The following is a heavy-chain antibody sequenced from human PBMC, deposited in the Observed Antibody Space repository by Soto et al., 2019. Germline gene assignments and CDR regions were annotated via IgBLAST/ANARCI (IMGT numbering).Heavy chain of an antibody. CDR2: IIPIFGTA. CDR3: AGALRGYYNDGGGYHYDFDY. CDR1: GGTFSSYA. V-gene: IGHV1-69*13. Sequence: SVKVSCKASGGTFSSYAISWVRQAPGQGLEWMGGIIPIFGTANYAQKFQGRVTITADESTSTAYMELSSLRSEDTAVYYCAGALRGYYNDGGGYHYDFDYWGEGPLVTFPS. J-gene: IGHJ4*02. D-gene: IGHD3-22*01.